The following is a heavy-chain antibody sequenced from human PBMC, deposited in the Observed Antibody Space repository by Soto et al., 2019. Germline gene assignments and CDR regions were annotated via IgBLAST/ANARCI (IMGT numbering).Heavy chain of an antibody. CDR3: ARDGITMVRGVEYPNNYYCYGKDV. CDR1: GFTFSSYA. V-gene: IGHV3-30-3*01. CDR2: ISYDGSNK. J-gene: IGHJ6*02. Sequence: GGSLRLSCAASGFTFSSYAMHWVRQAPGKGLEWVAVISYDGSNKYYADSVKGRFTISRDNSKNTLYLQMNSLRAEDTAVYYCARDGITMVRGVEYPNNYYCYGKDVWGQGTTDIVSS. D-gene: IGHD3-10*01.